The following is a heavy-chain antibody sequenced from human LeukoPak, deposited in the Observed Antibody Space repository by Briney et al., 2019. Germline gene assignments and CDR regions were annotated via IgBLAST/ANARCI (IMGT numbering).Heavy chain of an antibody. CDR2: INHSGST. CDR3: ARGPRPAYPLDY. Sequence: PSETLSLTCTVSGGSISSSSYYWSWIRQPPGKGLEWIGEINHSGSTNYNPSLKSRVTISVDTSKNQFSLKLSSVTAADTAVYYCARGPRPAYPLDYWGQGTLVTVSS. V-gene: IGHV4-39*07. J-gene: IGHJ4*02. CDR1: GGSISSSSYY. D-gene: IGHD1-14*01.